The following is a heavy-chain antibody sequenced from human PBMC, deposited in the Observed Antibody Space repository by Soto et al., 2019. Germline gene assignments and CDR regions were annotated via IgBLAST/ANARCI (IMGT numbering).Heavy chain of an antibody. Sequence: QVQLQESGPGLVKPSQTLSLTCTVSGGSINSGAYYWSWIRQPPGKGREWIGYIYYSGSTYNNPSRSRRDSMALSTSRNQCSRRLSSVTAADTAVYYCVRDERSGGGQDYWGQGTLVTVSS. V-gene: IGHV4-30-4*01. CDR3: VRDERSGGGQDY. CDR2: IYYSGST. J-gene: IGHJ4*02. CDR1: GGSINSGAYY. D-gene: IGHD3-16*01.